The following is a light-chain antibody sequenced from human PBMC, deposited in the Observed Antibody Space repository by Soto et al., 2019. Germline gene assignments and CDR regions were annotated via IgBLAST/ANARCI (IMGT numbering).Light chain of an antibody. CDR3: QQYYSYPPT. CDR2: AAS. CDR1: QGISSY. J-gene: IGKJ2*01. Sequence: AIRMTQSPSSFSASTGDRVTITCRATQGISSYLAWYQQKPGKAPKLLIYAASTLQSGVPSRFSGSGSGTDFPLTISCLQSEDFATYYCQQYYSYPPTFGQGTKLVIK. V-gene: IGKV1-8*01.